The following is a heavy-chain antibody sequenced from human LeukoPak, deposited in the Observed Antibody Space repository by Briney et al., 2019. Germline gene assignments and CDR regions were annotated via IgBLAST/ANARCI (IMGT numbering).Heavy chain of an antibody. CDR3: AREILAPGKTHDY. V-gene: IGHV3-74*01. Sequence: GGSLRLSCAASGFTFSNYWMHWVRQVPGKGLVWVSRINDDGSATFYADSVKGRFTISRDNAKNTLFLQINSLRAGDRAVYYCAREILAPGKTHDYWGQGTLVTVSS. CDR2: INDDGSAT. J-gene: IGHJ4*02. CDR1: GFTFSNYW.